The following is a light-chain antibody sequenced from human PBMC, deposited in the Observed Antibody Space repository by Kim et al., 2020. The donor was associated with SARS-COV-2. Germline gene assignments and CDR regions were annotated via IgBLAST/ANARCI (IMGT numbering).Light chain of an antibody. CDR2: KDS. Sequence: SVSQGQTASITCSGDKLGDKYACWHQQKPGQSAVLVIYKDSKRPSGIPERFSGSNSGNTATLTISGTQAMDEADYYCQAWDRTTVVFGGGTQLTVL. CDR1: KLGDKY. J-gene: IGLJ2*01. V-gene: IGLV3-1*01. CDR3: QAWDRTTVV.